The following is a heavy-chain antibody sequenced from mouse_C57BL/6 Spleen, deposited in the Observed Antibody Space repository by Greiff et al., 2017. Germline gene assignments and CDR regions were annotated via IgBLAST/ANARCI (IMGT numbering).Heavy chain of an antibody. V-gene: IGHV8-8*01. J-gene: IGHJ2*01. CDR2: TWWDDDK. D-gene: IGHD2-3*01. CDR1: GFSLSTFGMG. Sequence: QVTLKVSGPGILQPSQTLSLSCSFSGFSLSTFGMGVGWIRPPPGKGLVWLAHTWWDDDKYYNPVLESRLTISKDTSKNQVFLKIANVDTADTATYYCARIFDGYYADYWGQGTTLTVSS. CDR3: ARIFDGYYADY.